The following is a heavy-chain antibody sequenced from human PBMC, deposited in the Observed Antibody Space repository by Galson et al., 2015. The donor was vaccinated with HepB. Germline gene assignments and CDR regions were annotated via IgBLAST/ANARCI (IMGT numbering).Heavy chain of an antibody. CDR3: ARHVDYGGKKASDAFDI. CDR1: GYSFTSYW. Sequence: QSGAEVKKPGESLKISCKGSGYSFTSYWIGWVRQMPGKGLEWMGIIYPGDSDTRYSPSFQGQVTISADKSISTAYLQWSSLKAPDTAMYYCARHVDYGGKKASDAFDIWGQGTMVTVSS. D-gene: IGHD4-23*01. J-gene: IGHJ3*02. V-gene: IGHV5-51*01. CDR2: IYPGDSDT.